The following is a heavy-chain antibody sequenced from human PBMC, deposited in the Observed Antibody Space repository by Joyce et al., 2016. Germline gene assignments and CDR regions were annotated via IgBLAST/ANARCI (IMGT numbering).Heavy chain of an antibody. Sequence: EVQLAESGGGLVQPGRSLRLSCRASGFTFGDYAMSWVRQAPGKGLEWVGFIRSKTYVGTTEDAASVKGKFTSSRDDSRSIAYLQMNSLKTEDTAVYYCTRGCGGDCYSGHSYYGMDVWGQGTTVIVSS. D-gene: IGHD2-21*01. CDR2: IRSKTYVGTT. CDR1: GFTFGDYA. J-gene: IGHJ6*02. CDR3: TRGCGGDCYSGHSYYGMDV. V-gene: IGHV3-49*04.